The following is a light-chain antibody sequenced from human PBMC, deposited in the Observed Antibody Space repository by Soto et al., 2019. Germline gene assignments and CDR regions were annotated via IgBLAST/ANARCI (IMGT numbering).Light chain of an antibody. J-gene: IGLJ2*01. CDR2: DNN. V-gene: IGLV1-51*01. CDR3: ATWDGSLPGEV. CDR1: SSNIGNNY. Sequence: QSVLTQSPSVSAAPGQKVTISCSGSSSNIGNNYVSWYQQLPGTAPKLLIYDNNKRPSGIPVRFSGSKSGTSGTRDITGLQTGDEADYYCATWDGSLPGEVFGGGTKLTVL.